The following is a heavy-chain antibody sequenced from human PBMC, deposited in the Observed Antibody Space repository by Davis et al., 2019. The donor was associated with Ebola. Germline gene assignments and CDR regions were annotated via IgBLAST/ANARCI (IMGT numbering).Heavy chain of an antibody. CDR2: VSSSTI. CDR3: ARAWLYSDY. V-gene: IGHV3-48*01. Sequence: GESLKISCAASGFTFSSYSMNWVRQAPGKGLEWVSYVSSSTIYYADSVKDRFTISRDNAMNSLYLQMNSLRAEDTAVYYCARAWLYSDYWGQGTLVTVSS. D-gene: IGHD5-12*01. J-gene: IGHJ4*02. CDR1: GFTFSSYS.